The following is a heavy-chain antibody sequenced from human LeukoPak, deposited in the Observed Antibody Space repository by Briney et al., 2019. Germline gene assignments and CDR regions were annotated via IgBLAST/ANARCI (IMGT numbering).Heavy chain of an antibody. CDR2: ISAYNGNT. D-gene: IGHD3-3*01. CDR1: GYTFTSYG. CDR3: ARGAEREAYDFWSGYYLQYNWFDP. Sequence: GASVKVSCKASGYTFTSYGISWVRQAPGQGLEWMGWISAYNGNTNYAQKLQGRVTMTTDTSTSTAYMELRSLRSDDTAVYYCARGAEREAYDFWSGYYLQYNWFDPWGQGTLVTVSS. V-gene: IGHV1-18*01. J-gene: IGHJ5*02.